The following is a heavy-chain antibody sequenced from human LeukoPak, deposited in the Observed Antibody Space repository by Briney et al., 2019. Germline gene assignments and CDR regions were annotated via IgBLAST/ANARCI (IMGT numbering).Heavy chain of an antibody. CDR2: INPNSGGT. CDR3: AREGMRIAAAGTIDF. D-gene: IGHD6-13*01. V-gene: IGHV1-2*02. CDR1: LSTLTRYY. Sequence: ASVKVSRKASLSTLTRYYMQWVRQAPAHRREWMGWINPNSGGTKYTQKFQGRVTITRDTSIDTAYMELRSLRSDDTAMYYCAREGMRIAAAGTIDFWGQGTLVTVSS. J-gene: IGHJ4*02.